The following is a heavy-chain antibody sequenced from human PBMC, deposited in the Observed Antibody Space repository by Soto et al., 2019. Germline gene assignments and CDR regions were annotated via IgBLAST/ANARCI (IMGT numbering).Heavy chain of an antibody. V-gene: IGHV1-3*01. J-gene: IGHJ6*03. CDR2: IDAGIGNT. D-gene: IGHD2-2*01. Sequence: QVQLVQSGAEVKKPGASVKVSCKASGYTFTTYAMHWVRQAPGQRFEWMGWIDAGIGNTQYSQKFQGRVTITRDTSASTAYMELSSLRSEDTAVYYCATSRDYCSSSISCYEGYYYYMDVWGKGTTVTVSS. CDR3: ATSRDYCSSSISCYEGYYYYMDV. CDR1: GYTFTTYA.